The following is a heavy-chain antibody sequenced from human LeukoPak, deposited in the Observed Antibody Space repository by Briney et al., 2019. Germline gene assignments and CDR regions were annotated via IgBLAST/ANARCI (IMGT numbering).Heavy chain of an antibody. Sequence: ASVKVSCKASGYTFTGYYMHLVRQAPGQGLEWMGYIYPNSGATKYAQKFQGRVTMTRDTSISTAYMELSGLGSDDTAVYYCGTLLSNVSFDYWGQGSLVTVSS. CDR2: IYPNSGAT. CDR3: GTLLSNVSFDY. D-gene: IGHD5/OR15-5a*01. CDR1: GYTFTGYY. J-gene: IGHJ4*02. V-gene: IGHV1-2*02.